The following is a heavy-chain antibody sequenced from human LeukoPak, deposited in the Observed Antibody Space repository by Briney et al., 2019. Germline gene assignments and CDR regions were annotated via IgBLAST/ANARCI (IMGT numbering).Heavy chain of an antibody. CDR1: GYTFTSYD. CDR3: ARALKPTYYDFWSGYYTSYYYYYMDV. CDR2: MNPNSGNT. D-gene: IGHD3-3*01. V-gene: IGHV1-8*01. J-gene: IGHJ6*03. Sequence: ASVKVSCKASGYTFTSYDINWVRQATGQGLEWMGWMNPNSGNTGYAQKFQGRVSMTRSTSISTAYMELSSLRSEDTAVYYCARALKPTYYDFWSGYYTSYYYYYMDVWGKGTTVTISS.